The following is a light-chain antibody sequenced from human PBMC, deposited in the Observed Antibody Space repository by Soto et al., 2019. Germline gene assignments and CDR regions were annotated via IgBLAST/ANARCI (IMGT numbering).Light chain of an antibody. Sequence: QAVLTQSPSASASLGASVKLTCTLSSGRNNYAIAWHQQQPEKGPRYLMKLNSDGSHSKGDGIPDRFSGSSSGAERYLTISCLQSEDEADYYCQTWGTGVVFGGGTKLTVL. V-gene: IGLV4-69*01. CDR2: LNSDGSH. J-gene: IGLJ2*01. CDR1: SGRNNYA. CDR3: QTWGTGVV.